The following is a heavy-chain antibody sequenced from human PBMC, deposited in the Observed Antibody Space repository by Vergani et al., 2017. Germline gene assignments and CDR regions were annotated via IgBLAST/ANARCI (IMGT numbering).Heavy chain of an antibody. CDR1: GYTFTSYY. V-gene: IGHV1-46*01. CDR2: INPSGGST. CDR3: ARDYLGYCSSTSCYTVSYYMDD. J-gene: IGHJ6*03. D-gene: IGHD2-2*02. Sequence: QVQLVQSGAEVKKPGASVKVSCKASGYTFTSYYMHWVRQAPGQGLEWMGIINPSGGSTSYAQKFQGRVTMTRDTSTSTVYMELSSLRSEDTAVYYCARDYLGYCSSTSCYTVSYYMDDWGKGTTVTVAS.